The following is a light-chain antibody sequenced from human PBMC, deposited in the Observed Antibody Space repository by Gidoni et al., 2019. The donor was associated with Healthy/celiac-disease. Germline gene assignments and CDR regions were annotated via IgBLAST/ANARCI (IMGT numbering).Light chain of an antibody. J-gene: IGKJ1*01. Sequence: DIKVTPSPSPLSASVGDRVTITCRASRSISSYLNWYQQKPGKAPKILIYAASSLQSGVPSRCSGSGAGTEDTITTSSLQPEDFATYYCQQSYSTPWTFGQXTKVEIK. CDR3: QQSYSTPWT. V-gene: IGKV1-39*01. CDR1: RSISSY. CDR2: AAS.